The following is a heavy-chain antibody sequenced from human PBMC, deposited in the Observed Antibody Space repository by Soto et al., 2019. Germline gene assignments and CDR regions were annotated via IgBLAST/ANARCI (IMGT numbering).Heavy chain of an antibody. CDR3: ARVHPYCGGDCYVEY. CDR1: GFTFSSYV. CDR2: IWYDGSNK. Sequence: GGSLRRSCAASGFTFSSYVMHCVRQAPCKGLEWVGVIWYDGSNKYYADYVKGRFTISRDNSKNTLYMQMNSLRAEDTAVYYCARVHPYCGGDCYVEYWGQGTMVTVSS. V-gene: IGHV3-33*01. J-gene: IGHJ4*02. D-gene: IGHD2-21*02.